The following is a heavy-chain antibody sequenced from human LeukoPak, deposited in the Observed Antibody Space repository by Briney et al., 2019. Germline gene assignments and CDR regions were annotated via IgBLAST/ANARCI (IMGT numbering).Heavy chain of an antibody. V-gene: IGHV3-23*01. CDR1: GFTFNNYA. CDR3: ARDRGGSGSYYRGRYFDY. J-gene: IGHJ4*02. Sequence: GGSLRLSCAASGFTFNNYAMSWVRQAPGKGLEWVSVISGSVGSTYYADSVKGRFTISRDNSKNTLYLQMNSLRAEDTAVYYCARDRGGSGSYYRGRYFDYWGQGTLVTVSS. D-gene: IGHD3-10*01. CDR2: ISGSVGST.